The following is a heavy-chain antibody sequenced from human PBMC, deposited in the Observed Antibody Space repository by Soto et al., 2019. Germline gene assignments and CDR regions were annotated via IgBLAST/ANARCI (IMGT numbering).Heavy chain of an antibody. CDR1: GFTLGTYV. Sequence: EVQLLESGGGLVQPGGSLRLSCAASGFTLGTYVMTWVRQAPGKGLEWVSAISGSGGSTNYADPVKGRFTISRDNTKNTLYLQMNRLRVGDTSVYYCAKDRKGSYCSGGTCYSFDYWGQGTLVTVPS. V-gene: IGHV3-23*01. J-gene: IGHJ4*02. CDR2: ISGSGGST. D-gene: IGHD2-15*01. CDR3: AKDRKGSYCSGGTCYSFDY.